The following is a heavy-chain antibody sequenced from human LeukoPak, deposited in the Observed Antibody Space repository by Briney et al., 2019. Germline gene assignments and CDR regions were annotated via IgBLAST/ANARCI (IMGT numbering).Heavy chain of an antibody. CDR3: AKTRGNFYYYVMDV. CDR1: GFTFDDYA. J-gene: IGHJ6*02. Sequence: GGSLRLSCAASGFTFDDYAIHWVRHAPGKCLEWVSLISGDGGSTYYADSVKGRFTISRDNSKNSLYLQMNSLRTEDTALYYCAKTRGNFYYYVMDVWGQGTTVTVSS. CDR2: ISGDGGST. D-gene: IGHD3-10*01. V-gene: IGHV3-43*02.